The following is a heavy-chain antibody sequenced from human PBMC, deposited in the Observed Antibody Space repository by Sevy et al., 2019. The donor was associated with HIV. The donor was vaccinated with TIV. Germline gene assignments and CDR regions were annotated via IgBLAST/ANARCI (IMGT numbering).Heavy chain of an antibody. V-gene: IGHV3-23*01. CDR1: GFTFNKYS. D-gene: IGHD2-8*01. CDR2: LSFGCGGI. Sequence: GGSLRLSCAASGFTFNKYSMSWVRQPLGKGLEWVATLSFGCGGINYVDSVKGRLTISRDNSKSSVYLQMNNLRPEDTAVYYCAREGCTKPHDYWGQGTLVTVSS. J-gene: IGHJ4*02. CDR3: AREGCTKPHDY.